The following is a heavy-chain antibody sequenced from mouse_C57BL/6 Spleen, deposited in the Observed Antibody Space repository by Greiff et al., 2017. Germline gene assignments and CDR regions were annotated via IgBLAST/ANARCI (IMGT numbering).Heavy chain of an antibody. V-gene: IGHV1-19*01. Sequence: EVQLQESGPVLVKPGASVKMSCKASGYTFTDYYMNWVKQSHGKSLEWIGVINPYNGGTSYNQKFKGKATLTVDKSSSTAYMELNSLTSEDSAVYYCARGANWSWFAYWGQGTLVTVSA. CDR3: ARGANWSWFAY. J-gene: IGHJ3*01. D-gene: IGHD4-1*01. CDR2: INPYNGGT. CDR1: GYTFTDYY.